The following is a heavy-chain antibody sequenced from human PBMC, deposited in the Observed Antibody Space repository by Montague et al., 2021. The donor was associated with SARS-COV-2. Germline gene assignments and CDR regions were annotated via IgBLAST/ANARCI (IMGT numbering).Heavy chain of an antibody. D-gene: IGHD1-26*01. V-gene: IGHV4-39*01. CDR3: VRMGAAQRLNNWFDP. Sequence: SETLSLTCTVSGGSISSSDSYWGWIRQPPGKGLERIGNIYYSGTTYYNPSLKSRITMAVDTSKNQFSLNLISVTAADTAVYFCVRMGAAQRLNNWFDPWGQGALVTVSS. J-gene: IGHJ5*02. CDR1: GGSISSSDSY. CDR2: IYYSGTT.